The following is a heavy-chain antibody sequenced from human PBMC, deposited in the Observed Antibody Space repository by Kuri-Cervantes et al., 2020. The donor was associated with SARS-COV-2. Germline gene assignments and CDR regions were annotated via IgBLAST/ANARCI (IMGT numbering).Heavy chain of an antibody. CDR3: ARDQGWLDPWWFDL. CDR2: ISSSSSYI. CDR1: GFTFSSYS. V-gene: IGHV3-21*01. Sequence: GECLKSPCAASGFTFSSYSMNGVRQAPGKGLEWVSSISSSSSYIYYADSVKGRFTISRDNAKNSLYLQMNSLRAEDTAVYYCARDQGWLDPWWFDLWGQGTLVTVSS. D-gene: IGHD6-19*01. J-gene: IGHJ5*02.